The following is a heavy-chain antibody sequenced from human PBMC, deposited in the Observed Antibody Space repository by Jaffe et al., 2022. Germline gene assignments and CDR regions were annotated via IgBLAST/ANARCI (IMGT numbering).Heavy chain of an antibody. D-gene: IGHD2-15*01. J-gene: IGHJ5*02. CDR2: ISGSGGST. CDR1: GFTFSSYA. V-gene: IGHV3-23*01. Sequence: EVQLLESGGGLVQPGGSLRLSCAASGFTFSSYAMSWVRQAPGKGLEWVSAISGSGGSTYYADSVKGRFTISRDNSKNTLYLQMNSLRAEDTAVYYCAKDLVLGYCSGGSCYRNPWGQGTLVTVSS. CDR3: AKDLVLGYCSGGSCYRNP.